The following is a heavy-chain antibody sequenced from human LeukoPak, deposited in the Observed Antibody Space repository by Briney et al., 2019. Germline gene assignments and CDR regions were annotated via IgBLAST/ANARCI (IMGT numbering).Heavy chain of an antibody. Sequence: SETLSLTCTVCGGSISSSSYYWGWVRQPPGKGLEWIGSIYYSGSNYYNPSPKSRVPISVDKSKNQFSLKLSSVTAADTAVYYCARGTPSTWLQLWPVPSDYWGQGTLVTVSS. CDR1: GGSISSSSYY. V-gene: IGHV4-39*01. CDR3: ARGTPSTWLQLWPVPSDY. D-gene: IGHD5-18*01. J-gene: IGHJ4*02. CDR2: IYYSGSN.